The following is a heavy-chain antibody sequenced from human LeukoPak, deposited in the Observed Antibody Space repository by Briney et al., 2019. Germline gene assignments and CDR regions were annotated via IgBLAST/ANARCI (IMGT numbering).Heavy chain of an antibody. J-gene: IGHJ4*02. Sequence: SETLSLTCTVSGGSISSYFWSWIRQPDGKGLEWIGYIYYSGSTNYNPSLKSRVTISVDTSKNQFSLKLSSVTAADTAVYYCARDSGWVDYWGQGTLVTVSS. CDR3: ARDSGWVDY. CDR2: IYYSGST. D-gene: IGHD6-19*01. V-gene: IGHV4-59*01. CDR1: GGSISSYF.